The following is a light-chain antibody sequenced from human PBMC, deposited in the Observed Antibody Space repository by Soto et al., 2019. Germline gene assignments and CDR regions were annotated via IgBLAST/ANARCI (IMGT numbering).Light chain of an antibody. Sequence: EIVLTQSPATLSLSPGDRATLSCRASQSVGSYLGWYQQRPGQAPWLLIYDASNRATGIPARFSGSGSGTDFTLTISSLEPEAFAVYYCQQRSDWPSTFGGGTKVEIK. CDR3: QQRSDWPST. J-gene: IGKJ4*01. CDR1: QSVGSY. CDR2: DAS. V-gene: IGKV3-11*01.